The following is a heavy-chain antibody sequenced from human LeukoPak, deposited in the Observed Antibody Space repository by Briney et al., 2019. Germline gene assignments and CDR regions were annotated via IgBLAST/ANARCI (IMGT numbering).Heavy chain of an antibody. CDR1: GFTVSRNY. Sequence: GGSLRLSCAASGFTVSRNYMSWVRQAPGKGLEWVSVIYSGGSTYYADSVKGRFTISRDNTKNTLYLQMNSLRAEDTAVYYCARDVGDYGDYSSYWGQGTLVTVSS. CDR2: IYSGGST. CDR3: ARDVGDYGDYSSY. D-gene: IGHD4-17*01. V-gene: IGHV3-66*01. J-gene: IGHJ4*02.